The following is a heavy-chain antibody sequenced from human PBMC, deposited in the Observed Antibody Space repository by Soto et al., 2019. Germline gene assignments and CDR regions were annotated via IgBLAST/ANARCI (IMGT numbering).Heavy chain of an antibody. J-gene: IGHJ3*02. CDR2: TYYRSKWYN. D-gene: IGHD6-6*01. Sequence: QTFSLTCAISGDSVSSNSAAWNWIRQSPSRGLEWLGRTYYRSKWYNDYAVSVKSRITINQDTSKNQFSLQLNSVTPEDTAVYYCARVLAAQNAFDIWGQGTMVTVSS. V-gene: IGHV6-1*01. CDR3: ARVLAAQNAFDI. CDR1: GDSVSSNSAA.